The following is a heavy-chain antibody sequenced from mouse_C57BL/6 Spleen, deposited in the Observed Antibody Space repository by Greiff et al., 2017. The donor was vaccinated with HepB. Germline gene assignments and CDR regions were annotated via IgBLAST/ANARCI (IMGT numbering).Heavy chain of an antibody. CDR3: ARDEYYGSSYGRYFDV. J-gene: IGHJ1*03. CDR1: GYSITSGYY. V-gene: IGHV3-6*01. Sequence: VQLKESGPGLVKPSQSLSLTCSVTGYSITSGYYWNWIRQFPGNKLEWMGYISYDGSNNYNPSLKNRISITRDTSKNQFFLKLNSVTTEDTATYYCARDEYYGSSYGRYFDVWGTGTTVTVSS. CDR2: ISYDGSN. D-gene: IGHD1-1*01.